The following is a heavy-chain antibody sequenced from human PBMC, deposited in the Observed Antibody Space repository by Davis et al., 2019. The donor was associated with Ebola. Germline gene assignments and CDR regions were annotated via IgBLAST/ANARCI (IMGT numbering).Heavy chain of an antibody. V-gene: IGHV3-73*01. D-gene: IGHD6-13*01. CDR2: IRSKANSYAT. CDR1: GFTFSGSA. J-gene: IGHJ4*02. CDR3: TSGYSSSHQGFYDY. Sequence: GESLKISCAASGFTFSGSAMHWVRQASGKGLEWVGRIRSKANSYATAYAASVKGRFTISRDDSKNTAYLQMNSLKTEDTAVYYCTSGYSSSHQGFYDYWGQGTLVTVSS.